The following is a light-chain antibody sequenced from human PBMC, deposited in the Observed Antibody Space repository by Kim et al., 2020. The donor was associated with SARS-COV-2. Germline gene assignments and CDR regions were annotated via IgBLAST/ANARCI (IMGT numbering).Light chain of an antibody. J-gene: IGKJ2*01. CDR3: QQSNDFPYT. CDR1: QSISHS. Sequence: DIQITQSPSSLSTSVGDRVTIACRTSQSISHSLNWYQQRPGKAPKLLIYDVSKLQSGVPSRFSGSGSGTDFTLTISSLQPDDLATYYCQQSNDFPYTFGQGTKLEIK. V-gene: IGKV1-39*01. CDR2: DVS.